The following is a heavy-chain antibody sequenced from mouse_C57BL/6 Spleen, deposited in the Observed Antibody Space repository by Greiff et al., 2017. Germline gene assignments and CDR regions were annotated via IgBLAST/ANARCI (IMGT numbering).Heavy chain of an antibody. CDR2: INPSSGYT. J-gene: IGHJ3*01. Sequence: QVQLQQSGAELAKPGASVKLSCKASGYTFTSYWMHWVKRRPGQGLEWIGYINPSSGYTKYNQKFKDKATLTADKSSSTAYMQRSILTYEDSAVYCGARYSLLSFFAYWGKGTLVTVSA. V-gene: IGHV1-7*01. CDR3: ARYSLLSFFAY. D-gene: IGHD2-1*01. CDR1: GYTFTSYW.